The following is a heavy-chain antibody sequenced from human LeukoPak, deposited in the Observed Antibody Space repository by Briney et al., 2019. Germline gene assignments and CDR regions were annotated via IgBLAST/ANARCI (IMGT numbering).Heavy chain of an antibody. CDR3: AREGPRGNSQFDY. D-gene: IGHD4-23*01. J-gene: IGHJ4*02. Sequence: GGSLRLSCVASGFTFSSYGMRWVRQVPGKGLEWVALIWYDGSNKYYSDSVKGRFTISRDNSKNTLYLQMNSLRAEDTAVYYCAREGPRGNSQFDYWGQGTLVTVSS. CDR1: GFTFSSYG. V-gene: IGHV3-33*01. CDR2: IWYDGSNK.